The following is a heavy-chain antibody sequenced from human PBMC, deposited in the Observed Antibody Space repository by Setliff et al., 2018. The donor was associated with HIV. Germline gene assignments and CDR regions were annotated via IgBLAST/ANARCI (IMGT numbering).Heavy chain of an antibody. CDR1: GKTLIEVS. Sequence: ASVKVSCKVSGKTLIEVSLHWVRQAPGKGLEWMGGFEPEEGETIYAQKFQGRVTMTEATSTDTAYMELSSLRSEDTAVYYCARIVRPSYYYYYYMDVWGKGTTVTVSS. V-gene: IGHV1-24*01. D-gene: IGHD3-10*02. J-gene: IGHJ6*03. CDR2: FEPEEGET. CDR3: ARIVRPSYYYYYYMDV.